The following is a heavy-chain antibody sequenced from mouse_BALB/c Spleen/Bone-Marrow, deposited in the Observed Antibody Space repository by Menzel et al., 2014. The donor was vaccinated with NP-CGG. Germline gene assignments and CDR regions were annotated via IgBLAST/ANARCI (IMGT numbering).Heavy chain of an antibody. CDR1: GFTFSNYW. CDR3: TRRGFAY. V-gene: IGHV6-6*02. Sequence: EVKLMESGGGLVQPGGSMKLSCVASGFTFSNYWMNWVRQSPEKGLEWVAEIRLKSNNYATHYAESVKGRFTISRDDSKSSVYLQMNNLRAEDAGIYYCTRRGFAYWGQGTLVTVSA. J-gene: IGHJ3*01. CDR2: IRLKSNNYAT.